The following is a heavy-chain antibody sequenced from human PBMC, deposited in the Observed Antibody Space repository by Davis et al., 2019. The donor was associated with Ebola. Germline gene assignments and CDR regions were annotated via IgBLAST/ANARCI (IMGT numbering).Heavy chain of an antibody. J-gene: IGHJ6*02. CDR1: GYTFTDYY. CDR3: ARDRWLPYYYYYGMDV. CDR2: INPNSGGT. D-gene: IGHD6-19*01. V-gene: IGHV1-2*04. Sequence: ASVKVSCKASGYTFTDYYMHWVRQAPGQGLEWMGWINPNSGGTNYAQKFQGWVTMTRDTSISTAYMELSRLRSDDTAVYYCARDRWLPYYYYYGMDVWGQGTTVTVSS.